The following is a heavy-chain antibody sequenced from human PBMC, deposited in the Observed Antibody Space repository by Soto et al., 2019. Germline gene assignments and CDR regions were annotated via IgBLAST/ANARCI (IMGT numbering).Heavy chain of an antibody. CDR3: ARDPITGTNYWYFDL. CDR2: ISSSSSTI. J-gene: IGHJ2*01. Sequence: GGSLRLSCAASGFTFSSYSMNWFRQAPGKGLEWVSYISSSSSTIYYADSVKGRFTISRDNAKNSLYLQMNSLRDEDTAVYYCARDPITGTNYWYFDLWGRGTLVTVSS. CDR1: GFTFSSYS. D-gene: IGHD1-7*01. V-gene: IGHV3-48*02.